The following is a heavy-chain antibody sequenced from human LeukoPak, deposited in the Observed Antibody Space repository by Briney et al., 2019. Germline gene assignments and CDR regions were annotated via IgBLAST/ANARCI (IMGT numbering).Heavy chain of an antibody. CDR1: GYSITSGFH. J-gene: IGHJ4*02. V-gene: IGHV4-38-2*01. Sequence: SETLFLSCAVSGYSITSGFHWGWIRQSPRTGLEWIGSIHHSGTTYYNPSLKSRVTISVDTFSNQFSLMLNSVTAADTAVYFCARVWSPTVDYVDFWGQGTLVTVSS. D-gene: IGHD1-26*01. CDR2: IHHSGTT. CDR3: ARVWSPTVDYVDF.